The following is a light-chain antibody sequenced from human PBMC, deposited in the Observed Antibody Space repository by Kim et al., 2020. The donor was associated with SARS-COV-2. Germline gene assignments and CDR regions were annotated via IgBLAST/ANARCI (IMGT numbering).Light chain of an antibody. CDR3: QQFKSYPHT. CDR1: QSISNW. CDR2: QAS. J-gene: IGKJ2*01. Sequence: DIQMTQSPSTLSASVGDRVAITCRASQSISNWLVWYQQKPGKAPKLIISQASSLESGVPSRFSGSKSGTEFTLTISGLQPDDFATYFCQQFKSYPHTFGQGTKLEIK. V-gene: IGKV1-5*03.